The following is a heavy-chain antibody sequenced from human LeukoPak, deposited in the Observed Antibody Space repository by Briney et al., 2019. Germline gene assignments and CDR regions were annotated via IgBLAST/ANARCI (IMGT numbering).Heavy chain of an antibody. J-gene: IGHJ4*02. D-gene: IGHD6-6*01. CDR2: IYTSGST. CDR1: GGSISNYY. CDR3: ARLKQLDIDY. Sequence: PSETLSLTCTVSGGSISNYYWSWIRQPAGKGLEWIGRIYTSGSTNYNPSLKSRVTISIDKSKNQFSLKLTSVTAADPAVHYCARLKQLDIDYWGQGTLVTVSS. V-gene: IGHV4-4*07.